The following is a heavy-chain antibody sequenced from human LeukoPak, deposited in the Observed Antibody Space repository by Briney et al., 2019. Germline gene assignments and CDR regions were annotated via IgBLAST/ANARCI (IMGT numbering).Heavy chain of an antibody. Sequence: PGGSLRLSCAASGFTVSSNYMSWVRQAPGKGLEWVSVIYSGGSTYYADPVKGRFTISRDNSKNTLYLQMNSLRAEDTAVYYCARLYGSGSYYNSYFDYWGQGTLVTVSS. J-gene: IGHJ4*02. D-gene: IGHD3-10*01. V-gene: IGHV3-53*01. CDR2: IYSGGST. CDR1: GFTVSSNY. CDR3: ARLYGSGSYYNSYFDY.